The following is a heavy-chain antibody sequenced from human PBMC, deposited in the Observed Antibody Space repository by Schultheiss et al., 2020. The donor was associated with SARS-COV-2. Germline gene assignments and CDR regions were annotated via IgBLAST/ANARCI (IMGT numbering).Heavy chain of an antibody. Sequence: GGSLRLSCAASGFTFSSYSMNWVRQAPGKGLEWVSSISSSSSTIYYADSVKGRFTISRDNSKNTLYLQMNSLRAEDTAVYYCARDGEATGYYFDYWFQGTLGTVSS. D-gene: IGHD5-12*01. CDR3: ARDGEATGYYFDY. CDR1: GFTFSSYS. V-gene: IGHV3-48*01. CDR2: ISSSSSTI. J-gene: IGHJ4*02.